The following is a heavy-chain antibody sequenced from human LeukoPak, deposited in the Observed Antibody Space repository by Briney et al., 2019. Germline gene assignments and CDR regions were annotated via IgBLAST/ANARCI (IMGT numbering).Heavy chain of an antibody. CDR2: IRSDGYIK. D-gene: IGHD3-10*01. CDR1: GFTFSGSG. J-gene: IGHJ4*02. Sequence: PGGSLRLSCAASGFTFSGSGMHWVRQAPGKGLDWVAFIRSDGYIKYYADSVKGRFTISRDNSKNTLYLQMNSLRAEDTAVYYCARTHGSGKYFDYWGQGTLVTVSS. V-gene: IGHV3-30*02. CDR3: ARTHGSGKYFDY.